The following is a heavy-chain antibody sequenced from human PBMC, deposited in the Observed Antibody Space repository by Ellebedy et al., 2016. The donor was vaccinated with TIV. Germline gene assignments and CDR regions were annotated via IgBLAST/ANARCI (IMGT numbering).Heavy chain of an antibody. CDR2: ISYDGSNI. V-gene: IGHV3-30*03. Sequence: GGSLRLSXAASGSTFSGYGMHWVRQAPGKGLEWVAVISYDGSNIYYADSVKGRFAISRDNSKNTLYLQMNSLRPEDTAVYYCARDVPDIYCTSTSCFLGYYFDSWGQGTLVTVSS. CDR1: GSTFSGYG. D-gene: IGHD2-2*01. CDR3: ARDVPDIYCTSTSCFLGYYFDS. J-gene: IGHJ4*02.